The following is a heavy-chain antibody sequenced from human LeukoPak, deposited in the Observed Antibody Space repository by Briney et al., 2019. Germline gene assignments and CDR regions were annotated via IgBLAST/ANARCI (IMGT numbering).Heavy chain of an antibody. CDR2: ISSSSSHI. J-gene: IGHJ4*02. V-gene: IGHV3-21*01. D-gene: IGHD2-2*02. Sequence: PGGSLRLSCAASGFTFSSYSMNWVRQAPGKGLEWVSSISSSSSHIYYADSVKGRFTISRDNAKNSLYLQMNSLRAEDTAVYYCARDLKNDRGVDRYCSSTSCYKARVNYWGQGTLVTVSS. CDR3: ARDLKNDRGVDRYCSSTSCYKARVNY. CDR1: GFTFSSYS.